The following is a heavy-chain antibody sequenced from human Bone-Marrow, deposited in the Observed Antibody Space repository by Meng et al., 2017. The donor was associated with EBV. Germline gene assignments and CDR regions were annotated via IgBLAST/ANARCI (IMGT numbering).Heavy chain of an antibody. J-gene: IGHJ4*02. CDR2: LIPMVGAP. V-gene: IGHV1-69*01. CDR1: GGTFRSDA. Sequence: QVQLVESGAEVKKPGASVKVSCRTSGGTFRSDAVSWVRQAPGQGLEWMGGLIPMVGAPHYAQKFQGRVTITADESTSTHSMELNSLRSEDTAMYYCARESGRGFTPDYWGQGTLVTVSS. CDR3: ARESGRGFTPDY. D-gene: IGHD3-10*01.